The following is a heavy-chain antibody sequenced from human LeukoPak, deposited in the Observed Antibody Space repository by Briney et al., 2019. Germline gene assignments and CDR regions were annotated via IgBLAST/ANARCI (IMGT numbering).Heavy chain of an antibody. Sequence: GSRSLSCAASGFTFSSYARHWGRQAPGKGLEWVTLISYDGSSKYYADSVKSRFTISRDNSMNTLFLQMNSLRAEDTALYYCARESGWGEYDIGLWGQGTL. V-gene: IGHV3-30-3*01. CDR2: ISYDGSSK. D-gene: IGHD3-16*01. J-gene: IGHJ5*02. CDR1: GFTFSSYA. CDR3: ARESGWGEYDIGL.